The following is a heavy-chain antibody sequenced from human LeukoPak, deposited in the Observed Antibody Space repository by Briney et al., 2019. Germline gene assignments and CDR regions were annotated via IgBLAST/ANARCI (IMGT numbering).Heavy chain of an antibody. V-gene: IGHV4-34*01. J-gene: IGHJ6*03. CDR2: INHSGST. CDR3: ARVRLRPRSTVTPYSYYMDV. D-gene: IGHD4-11*01. Sequence: SETLSLTCAVYGGSFSGYYWSWIRQPPGKGLEWIGEINHSGSTNYSPSHKRRVTISLDTSKNQFSLKLSSVTAADTAVYYCARVRLRPRSTVTPYSYYMDVWGKGTTVTVSS. CDR1: GGSFSGYY.